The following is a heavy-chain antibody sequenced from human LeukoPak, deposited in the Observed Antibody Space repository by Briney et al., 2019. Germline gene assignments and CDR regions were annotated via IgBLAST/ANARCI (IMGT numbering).Heavy chain of an antibody. D-gene: IGHD3-22*01. Sequence: PSETLSLTCTVAGDSISGYYWSWMRQPPERGLEWIGYIYYSGSTNYNPSLKSRVTISVDTSKNQFSLKLSSVTAADTAVYYCARYVSSGLDYWGKGALVTVSS. J-gene: IGHJ4*02. CDR2: IYYSGST. V-gene: IGHV4-59*01. CDR1: GDSISGYY. CDR3: ARYVSSGLDY.